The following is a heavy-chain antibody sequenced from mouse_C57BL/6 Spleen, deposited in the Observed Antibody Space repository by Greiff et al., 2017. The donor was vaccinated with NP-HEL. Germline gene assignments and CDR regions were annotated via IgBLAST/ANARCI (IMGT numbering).Heavy chain of an antibody. CDR1: GYTFTSYW. V-gene: IGHV1-69*01. CDR2: IDPSDSYT. CDR3: ARRTTGSWFAY. D-gene: IGHD1-1*01. J-gene: IGHJ3*01. Sequence: VQLQQPGAELVMPGASVKLSCKASGYTFTSYWMHWVKQRPGQGLEWIGAIDPSDSYTNYNQKFQGKSTLTVDKSSSTAYMQLSSLTSEDSAVYYCARRTTGSWFAYWGQGTLVTVSA.